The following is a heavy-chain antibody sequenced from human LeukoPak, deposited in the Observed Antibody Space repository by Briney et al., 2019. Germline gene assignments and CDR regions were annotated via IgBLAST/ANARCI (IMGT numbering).Heavy chain of an antibody. CDR1: GFSFSSCW. V-gene: IGHV3-74*01. Sequence: QPGGSLRLSCAASGFSFSSCWMHWVRQAPGKGLVWVSRLRGDGSFTNYADPVKGRFTISRDNSKNTLYLQMNSLRAEDTALYYCARLVVAAGVAYYDYWGQGTLVTVSS. CDR2: LRGDGSFT. D-gene: IGHD2-15*01. CDR3: ARLVVAAGVAYYDY. J-gene: IGHJ4*02.